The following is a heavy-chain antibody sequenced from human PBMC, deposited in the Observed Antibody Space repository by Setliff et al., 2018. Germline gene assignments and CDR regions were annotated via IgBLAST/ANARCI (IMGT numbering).Heavy chain of an antibody. V-gene: IGHV4-59*08. D-gene: IGHD4-17*01. CDR3: ARHENDYGDYDDAFDI. Sequence: LSLTCTVSGGSISGYYWSWIRQPPGKELEWIGYIYYSGRTNYNPSLRSRVTISVDTSKNQFSLKVSSVTAADTAVYYCARHENDYGDYDDAFDIWGQGTMVTVSS. J-gene: IGHJ3*02. CDR1: GGSISGYY. CDR2: IYYSGRT.